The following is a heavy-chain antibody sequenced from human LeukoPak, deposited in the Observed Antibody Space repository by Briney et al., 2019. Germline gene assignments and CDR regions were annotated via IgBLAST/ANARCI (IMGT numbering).Heavy chain of an antibody. CDR1: GGSISSYY. Sequence: SETLSLTCTVSGGSISSYYWSWIRQPPGKGLEWIGYIYYSGSTNYNPSLKGRVTISVDTSKNQFSLKLSSVTAADTAVYYCARHEEPRRVYYYGMDVWGQGTTVTVSS. V-gene: IGHV4-59*08. J-gene: IGHJ6*02. CDR2: IYYSGST. D-gene: IGHD1-14*01. CDR3: ARHEEPRRVYYYGMDV.